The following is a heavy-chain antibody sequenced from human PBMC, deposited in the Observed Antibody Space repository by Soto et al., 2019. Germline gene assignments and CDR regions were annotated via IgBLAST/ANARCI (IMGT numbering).Heavy chain of an antibody. CDR3: AASPSFWQNSYYGAMDV. Sequence: PGGSMIFSCAASGFTFGNAWVNWVRQAPGKGLEWVGRIKSKTDGGTTDYAAPVKGRFTITRDLSTNTVYMDLSGLRSDDTAVYYCAASPSFWQNSYYGAMDVWGQGTTVTVSS. CDR1: GFTFGNAW. V-gene: IGHV3-15*07. CDR2: IKSKTDGGTT. J-gene: IGHJ6*02. D-gene: IGHD6-25*01.